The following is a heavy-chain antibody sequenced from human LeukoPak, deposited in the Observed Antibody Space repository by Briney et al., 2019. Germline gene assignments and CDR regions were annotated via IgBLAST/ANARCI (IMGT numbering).Heavy chain of an antibody. CDR1: GYTFTGCY. Sequence: ASVKVSCKASGYTFTGCYMHWVRQAPGQGLEWMGWINPNSGDTGYAQKFQGRVTITSNTSINTAYMELSSLRSEDTAVYYCARGGRGKYWYFDLWGRGTLVTVSS. CDR2: INPNSGDT. J-gene: IGHJ2*01. CDR3: ARGGRGKYWYFDL. D-gene: IGHD3-16*01. V-gene: IGHV1-8*03.